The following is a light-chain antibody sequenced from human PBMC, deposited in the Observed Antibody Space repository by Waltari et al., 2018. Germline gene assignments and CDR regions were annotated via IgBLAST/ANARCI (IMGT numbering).Light chain of an antibody. Sequence: EIVLLQPPGPLSLSPGDTAILSCRASQSVRKYLAWYQQKPGQAPRLLIFGASSRATGIPDRFSGSGYGTDLSLTICRVEPEDFAVYCCQKYVSLPATFGQGTKVEIE. CDR3: QKYVSLPAT. J-gene: IGKJ1*01. V-gene: IGKV3-20*01. CDR2: GAS. CDR1: QSVRKY.